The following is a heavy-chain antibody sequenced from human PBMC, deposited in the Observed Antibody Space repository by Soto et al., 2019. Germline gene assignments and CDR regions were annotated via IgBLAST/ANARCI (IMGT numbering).Heavy chain of an antibody. D-gene: IGHD3-22*01. CDR2: IYAGDSEI. J-gene: IGHJ4*02. V-gene: IGHV5-51*01. CDR1: GYSFISYW. Sequence: PGESLKISCKGSGYSFISYWIGWVRQMPGKGLELMGIIYAGDSEIRYSPSFQGQVTISVDRAMSTAYLQWRSLKASDTAMYYYSRHTSDRYGPDFWGQGTLVTVSS. CDR3: SRHTSDRYGPDF.